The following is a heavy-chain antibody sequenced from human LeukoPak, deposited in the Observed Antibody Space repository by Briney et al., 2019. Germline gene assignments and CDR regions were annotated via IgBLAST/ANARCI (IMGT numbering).Heavy chain of an antibody. CDR3: ARQRDLWDEFAY. CDR1: SESISSSY. J-gene: IGHJ4*02. D-gene: IGHD3-3*01. V-gene: IGHV4-4*07. Sequence: SETLSLTCTVSSESISSSYWNWIRQPAGKGLEWIVRFSTSGSTNYNPSLKSRITMSVDTSKNQFSLKLSSVTAADTAVYYCARQRDLWDEFAYWGQGILVTVSS. CDR2: FSTSGST.